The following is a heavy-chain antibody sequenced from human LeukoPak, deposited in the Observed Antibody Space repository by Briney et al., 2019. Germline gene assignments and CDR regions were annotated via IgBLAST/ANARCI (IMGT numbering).Heavy chain of an antibody. V-gene: IGHV3-20*04. J-gene: IGHJ4*02. CDR3: ARADKDGYGFFGFDY. CDR1: GFAFDDYG. Sequence: GGSLRLSCAASGFAFDDYGMSWVRQAPGKGLEWVSGINWNGGSIGYADSVKGRFTISRDHAKNSLYLQINSLRAEDTALYYCARADKDGYGFFGFDYWGQGTLVTVSS. D-gene: IGHD5-18*01. CDR2: INWNGGSI.